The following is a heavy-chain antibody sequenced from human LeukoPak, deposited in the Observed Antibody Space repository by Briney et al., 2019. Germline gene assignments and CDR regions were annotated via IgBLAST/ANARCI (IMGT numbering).Heavy chain of an antibody. CDR3: AKGIAGWGAFDV. J-gene: IGHJ3*01. Sequence: GGSLRLSCAASGFTFSNYAMSWVRQAPGKGLEWVSRITGSGGSTYYGDSVKGRFTISRDNSKNTLYLQMNSLRAEDTAVYYCAKGIAGWGAFDVWGQGTMVTVSS. CDR2: ITGSGGST. V-gene: IGHV3-23*01. D-gene: IGHD6-19*01. CDR1: GFTFSNYA.